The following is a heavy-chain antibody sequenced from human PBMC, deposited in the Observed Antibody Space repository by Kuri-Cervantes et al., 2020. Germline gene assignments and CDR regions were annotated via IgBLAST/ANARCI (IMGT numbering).Heavy chain of an antibody. Sequence: GESLKISCAASGFTFSSYGMHWVRQAPGKGLEWVAVIWYDGSNKYYADSVKGRSTISRDNSKNTLYLQMNSLRAEDTAVYYCARDYYDSSGGAFDIWGQGTMVTVSS. D-gene: IGHD3-22*01. CDR3: ARDYYDSSGGAFDI. CDR1: GFTFSSYG. CDR2: IWYDGSNK. V-gene: IGHV3-33*01. J-gene: IGHJ3*02.